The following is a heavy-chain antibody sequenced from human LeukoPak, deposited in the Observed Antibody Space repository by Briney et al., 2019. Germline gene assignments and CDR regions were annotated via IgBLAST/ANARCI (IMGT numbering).Heavy chain of an antibody. Sequence: SETLSLTCAVYGGSFSGYYWSWIRQPPGKGLEWIGEINHSGTTNYNPSLKSRVTISVDTSKNQFSLKLSPVTAADTAVYYCARSYSGYDAVDYWGQGTPVTVSS. V-gene: IGHV4-34*01. CDR1: GGSFSGYY. D-gene: IGHD5-12*01. CDR2: INHSGTT. CDR3: ARSYSGYDAVDY. J-gene: IGHJ4*02.